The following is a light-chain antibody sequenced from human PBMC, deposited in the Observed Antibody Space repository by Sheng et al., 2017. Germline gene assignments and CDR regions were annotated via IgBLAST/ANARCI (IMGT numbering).Light chain of an antibody. Sequence: DIQMTQSPTSLSASVGDRVIITCQASQVINDDFNWYHLSPGQAPRLLIFDVSNLYSGVPSRFSASGSGTKFTLTISSLQPEDVGTYYCQQYDSLPLTFGGGPKVELK. J-gene: IGKJ4*01. CDR2: DVS. V-gene: IGKV1-33*01. CDR3: QQYDSLPLT. CDR1: QVINDD.